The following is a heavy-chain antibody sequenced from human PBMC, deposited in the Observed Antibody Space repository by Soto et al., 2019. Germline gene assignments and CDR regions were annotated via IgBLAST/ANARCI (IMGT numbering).Heavy chain of an antibody. CDR1: GFTLSDYY. CDR2: ISNNGRTM. Sequence: GGSLRLSCVASGFTLSDYYMSWIRQTPGTGLEWTSYISNNGRTMYYRDSVKGRFTISRDNTKKLLYLQMNGLRAEDTAVYYCARLPPPRCSGTFCSPYWGQGILVTVSS. J-gene: IGHJ4*02. V-gene: IGHV3-11*01. CDR3: ARLPPPRCSGTFCSPY. D-gene: IGHD2-15*01.